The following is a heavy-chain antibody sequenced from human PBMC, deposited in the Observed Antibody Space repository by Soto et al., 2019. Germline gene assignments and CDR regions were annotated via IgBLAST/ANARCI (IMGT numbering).Heavy chain of an antibody. V-gene: IGHV1-2*04. CDR3: ARWVGASNWFDP. J-gene: IGHJ5*02. CDR2: INTNSGDT. CDR1: GYTFTGYH. Sequence: QVQLVQSGAEVKEPGASVKVSCKASGYTFTGYHIHWVRQAPGQGLEWMGGINTNSGDTNYAQKFQGWVTMTRDTSINTAYVQLSRLRSDDTAVYYCARWVGASNWFDPWGQGTLVTVSS. D-gene: IGHD1-26*01.